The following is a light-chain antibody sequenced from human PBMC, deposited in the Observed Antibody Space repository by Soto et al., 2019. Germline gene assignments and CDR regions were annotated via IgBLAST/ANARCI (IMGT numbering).Light chain of an antibody. V-gene: IGLV2-14*01. CDR3: SSYTSSSTLV. Sequence: QSVLTQPRSVSGSPGQSVTISCTGTSSDVGGYNFVSWYQHHPGKAPKLMIYEVSNRPSGVSNRFSGSKSGNTASLTISGLQAEDEADYYCSSYTSSSTLVFGGGTKLTVL. J-gene: IGLJ2*01. CDR2: EVS. CDR1: SSDVGGYNF.